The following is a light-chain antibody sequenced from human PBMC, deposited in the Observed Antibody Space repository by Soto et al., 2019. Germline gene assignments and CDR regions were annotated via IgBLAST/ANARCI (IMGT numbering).Light chain of an antibody. CDR2: IND. Sequence: QSVLTQPPSASGALGQRVTVSCAGGSANIGSKTVNWYQQLPDTAPKLLIYINDQRPSGVPDRFSGSKSGTSASLAISGLQSEDEADYYCAAWDDRLNGYVFGTGTKVTVL. CDR3: AAWDDRLNGYV. J-gene: IGLJ1*01. V-gene: IGLV1-44*01. CDR1: SANIGSKT.